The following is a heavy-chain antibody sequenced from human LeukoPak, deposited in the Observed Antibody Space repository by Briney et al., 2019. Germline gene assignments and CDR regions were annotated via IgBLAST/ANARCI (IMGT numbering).Heavy chain of an antibody. CDR2: ISNSSSYI. J-gene: IGHJ4*02. D-gene: IGHD5-12*01. V-gene: IGHV3-21*01. CDR3: ARADRGYECCY. Sequence: GGSLRLSCAASGFTFSSYSMNWVRQAPGKGLEWVSSISNSSSYIYYADSVKGRFTISRDNAKNSLYLQMNSLRAEDTAVYYCARADRGYECCYWGQGTLVTVSS. CDR1: GFTFSSYS.